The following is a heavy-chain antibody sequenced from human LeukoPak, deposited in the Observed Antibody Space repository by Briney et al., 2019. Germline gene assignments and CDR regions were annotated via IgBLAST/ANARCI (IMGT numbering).Heavy chain of an antibody. J-gene: IGHJ6*03. V-gene: IGHV4-59*01. D-gene: IGHD3-9*01. CDR3: ARGYYDILTGYSETYYCYYMDV. CDR1: GGSIRGYY. CDR2: IYSSGST. Sequence: PSETLSLTCNVSGGSIRGYYWSWIRQPPGKGLEWIGYIYSSGSTNYNPSLKSRVTMSVDTSKNQFSLKVSSVTAADTAVYYCARGYYDILTGYSETYYCYYMDVWGKGTTVTVSS.